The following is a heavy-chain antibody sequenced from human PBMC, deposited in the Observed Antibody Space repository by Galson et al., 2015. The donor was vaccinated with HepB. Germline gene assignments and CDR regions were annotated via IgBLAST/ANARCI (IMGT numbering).Heavy chain of an antibody. Sequence: SVKVSCKASGYTFTSYGISWVRQAPGQGLEWMGWISAYNGNTNYAQKLQGRVTMTTDTSTSTAYMELRSLRSDDTAVYYCARDLHSGYDSSGYLGYWGQGTLVTVSS. V-gene: IGHV1-18*04. CDR1: GYTFTSYG. D-gene: IGHD3-22*01. CDR3: ARDLHSGYDSSGYLGY. CDR2: ISAYNGNT. J-gene: IGHJ4*02.